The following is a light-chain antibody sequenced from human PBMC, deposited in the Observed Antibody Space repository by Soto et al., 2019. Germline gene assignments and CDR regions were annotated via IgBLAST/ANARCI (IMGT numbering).Light chain of an antibody. V-gene: IGKV3-20*01. J-gene: IGKJ4*01. Sequence: EIVLTQSPGTLSLSPGERATLSCRASQSFSSSSLAWYQQKPGQAPRLLFYDASSRATGIPDRFSGSGSGTDFTLTISRLEPEDFAVYYCQQYGSSPLTFGGGAKVEIK. CDR2: DAS. CDR1: QSFSSSS. CDR3: QQYGSSPLT.